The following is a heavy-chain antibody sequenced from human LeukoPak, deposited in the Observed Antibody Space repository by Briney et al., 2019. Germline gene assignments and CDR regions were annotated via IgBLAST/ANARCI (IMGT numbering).Heavy chain of an antibody. CDR1: GFTLSTYW. J-gene: IGHJ3*02. V-gene: IGHV3-74*01. Sequence: GGSLRLSCAASGFTLSTYWMHWVRQAPGKGLVWVSRINSDGSSTIYADSVKGRFTISRDNAKNILYLQMNSLRAEDTAVYYCAREEEGDAFDIWGQGTMVTVSS. CDR2: INSDGSST. CDR3: AREEEGDAFDI.